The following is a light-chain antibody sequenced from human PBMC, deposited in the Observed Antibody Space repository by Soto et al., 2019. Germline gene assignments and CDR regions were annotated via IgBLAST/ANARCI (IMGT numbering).Light chain of an antibody. J-gene: IGLJ2*01. Sequence: QSVLTQPPSVSAAPGQKVTISCSGSSSNIGNNYVSWYQQLPGTAPKLPIYDNNKRPSGIPDRFSGSKSGTSATLGITGLQTGDEADYYCGTWDSSLSAGGVFGGGTKVTVL. CDR1: SSNIGNNY. CDR2: DNN. CDR3: GTWDSSLSAGGV. V-gene: IGLV1-51*01.